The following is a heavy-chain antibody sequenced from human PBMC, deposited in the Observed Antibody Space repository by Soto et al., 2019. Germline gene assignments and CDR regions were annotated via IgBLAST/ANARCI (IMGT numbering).Heavy chain of an antibody. V-gene: IGHV4-59*08. CDR3: ARQQNGXYDNDAFDI. D-gene: IGHD4-17*01. Sequence: SETLSLTCTVSGGSISSYYWSWIRQPPGKGLEWIGYIYYSGSTNYNPSLKSRVTISVDTSKNQFSLKLSSVTAADTAVYYCARQQNGXYDNDAFDIWGQGTMVTVSS. J-gene: IGHJ3*02. CDR2: IYYSGST. CDR1: GGSISSYY.